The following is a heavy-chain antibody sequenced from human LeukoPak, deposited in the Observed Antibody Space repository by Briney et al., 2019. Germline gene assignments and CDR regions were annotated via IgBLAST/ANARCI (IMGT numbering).Heavy chain of an antibody. V-gene: IGHV4-59*01. J-gene: IGHJ6*03. CDR3: ARVGYYYDSSGYYGGYYYYYYYMDV. CDR2: IYYSGST. D-gene: IGHD3-22*01. Sequence: PSETLSLTCTVSGGSISSYYWSWIRQPPGKGLEWIGNIYYSGSTNYNPSLKSRVTISVDTSKNQFSLKLSSVTAADTAVYYCARVGYYYDSSGYYGGYYYYYYYMDVWGKGTTVTISS. CDR1: GGSISSYY.